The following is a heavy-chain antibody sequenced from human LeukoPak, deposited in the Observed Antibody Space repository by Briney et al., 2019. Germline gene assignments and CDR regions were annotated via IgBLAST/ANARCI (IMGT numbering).Heavy chain of an antibody. D-gene: IGHD1-7*01. CDR2: IRYDESDK. Sequence: GGSLRLSCAASGFTFSRYGIHWVRQAPGKGLEWVAFIRYDESDKYYADSVKGRFTISRDNSKNTLYLQMNSLRAEDTAVYYCAKEVLELRLTRGFDYWGQGTLVTVSS. CDR1: GFTFSRYG. J-gene: IGHJ4*02. CDR3: AKEVLELRLTRGFDY. V-gene: IGHV3-30*02.